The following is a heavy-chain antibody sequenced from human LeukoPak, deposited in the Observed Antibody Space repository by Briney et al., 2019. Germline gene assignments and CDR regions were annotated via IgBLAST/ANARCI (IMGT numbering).Heavy chain of an antibody. CDR1: GFTFSSYS. J-gene: IGHJ3*02. CDR2: ISSSSSYI. V-gene: IGHV3-21*01. D-gene: IGHD5-18*01. CDR3: ARVWKPRGGYSYGQGAFDI. Sequence: GGSLRLSCAASGFTFSSYSMNWVRQAPGKGLEWVSSISSSSSYIYYADSVKGRFTISRDNAKNSLYLQMNSLRAEDTAVYYCARVWKPRGGYSYGQGAFDIWGQGTMVTVSS.